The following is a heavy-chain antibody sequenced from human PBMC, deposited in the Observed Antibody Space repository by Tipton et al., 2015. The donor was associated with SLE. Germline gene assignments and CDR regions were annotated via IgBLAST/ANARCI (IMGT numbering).Heavy chain of an antibody. CDR3: ARQGYCSGGSCYSYYYYGMDV. CDR1: GYSFTSYW. D-gene: IGHD2-15*01. V-gene: IGHV5-10-1*01. Sequence: VQLVQSGAEVKKPGESLRISCKGSGYSFTSYWISWVRQMPGKGLEWMGRIDPSDSYTNYSPSFQGHVTISADKSISTAYLQWSSLKASDTAMYYCARQGYCSGGSCYSYYYYGMDVWGQGTTVTVSS. J-gene: IGHJ6*02. CDR2: IDPSDSYT.